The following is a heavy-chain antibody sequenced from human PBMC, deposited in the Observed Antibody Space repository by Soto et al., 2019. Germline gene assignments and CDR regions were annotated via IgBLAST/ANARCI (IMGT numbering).Heavy chain of an antibody. J-gene: IGHJ6*02. CDR3: ARAGAAPYYYYGMDV. Sequence: QVQLVQSGAEVRKPGASVKVSCKVSGYTFSTSGMSWLRQAPGQGLEWMGWISTYNGDTNDAPKFQDRVTMTSDTSTSTVYMELRSLRSDDTAVYYCARAGAAPYYYYGMDVWGQGTRVTVSS. D-gene: IGHD2-15*01. V-gene: IGHV1-18*01. CDR2: ISTYNGDT. CDR1: GYTFSTSG.